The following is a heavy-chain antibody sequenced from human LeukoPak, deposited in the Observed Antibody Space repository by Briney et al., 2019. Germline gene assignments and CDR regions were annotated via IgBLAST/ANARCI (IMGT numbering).Heavy chain of an antibody. CDR3: ARDPDTSYPFDY. J-gene: IGHJ4*02. D-gene: IGHD5-18*01. CDR1: GFTFSSYS. Sequence: GGSLRLSCAASGFTFSSYSMNWVRQAPGKGLEWVSCISSSSTYIHYADSVKGRFTISRDNAKNSLYLQMNSLRAEDTAVYYCARDPDTSYPFDYWGQGTLVTVSS. V-gene: IGHV3-21*01. CDR2: ISSSSTYI.